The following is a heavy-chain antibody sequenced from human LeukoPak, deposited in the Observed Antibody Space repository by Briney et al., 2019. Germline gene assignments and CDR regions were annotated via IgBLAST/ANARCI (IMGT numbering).Heavy chain of an antibody. CDR3: ARRSRYCSGGSCYSSGWFDP. J-gene: IGHJ5*02. Sequence: AAGKVSCKASGYTFTSYYMHWVRQAPGQGLEWMGIINPSGGSTSYAQKFQGRVTMTRDTSTSTVYMELSRLRSEDTAVYYCARRSRYCSGGSCYSSGWFDPWGQGTLVTVSA. V-gene: IGHV1-46*01. D-gene: IGHD2-15*01. CDR2: INPSGGST. CDR1: GYTFTSYY.